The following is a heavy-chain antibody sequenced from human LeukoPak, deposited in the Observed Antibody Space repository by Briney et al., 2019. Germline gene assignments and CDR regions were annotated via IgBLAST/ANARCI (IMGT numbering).Heavy chain of an antibody. J-gene: IGHJ4*02. CDR2: ITYDGNNQ. Sequence: PGGSLRLSCAASGFTFSNYAIHWVRQAPGKGLEWVTVITYDGNNQYYADSVKGRFTISRDNSKNTLYLQMSSLTAADTAVYYCAKDRSIGTYYTFDHWGQGTLVTVSS. D-gene: IGHD1-26*01. CDR1: GFTFSNYA. V-gene: IGHV3-30-3*01. CDR3: AKDRSIGTYYTFDH.